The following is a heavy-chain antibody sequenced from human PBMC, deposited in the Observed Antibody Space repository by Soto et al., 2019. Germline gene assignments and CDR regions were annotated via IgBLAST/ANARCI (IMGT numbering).Heavy chain of an antibody. J-gene: IGHJ6*02. CDR1: GYSFTSYW. CDR3: ARRSIAADGYYYYGMDV. Sequence: GESLKISCKGSGYSFTSYWISWVRQMPGKGLEWMGRIDPSDSYTNYSPSFQGHVTISADKSISTAYLQWSSLKASDTAMYYCARRSIAADGYYYYGMDVWGQGTTVTVS. D-gene: IGHD6-13*01. V-gene: IGHV5-10-1*01. CDR2: IDPSDSYT.